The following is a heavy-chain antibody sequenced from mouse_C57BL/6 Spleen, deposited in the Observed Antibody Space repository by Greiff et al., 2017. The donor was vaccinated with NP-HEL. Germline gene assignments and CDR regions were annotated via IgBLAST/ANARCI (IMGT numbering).Heavy chain of an antibody. D-gene: IGHD1-1*01. CDR2: ISYSGST. V-gene: IGHV3-8*01. Sequence: EVQLQESGPGLAKPSQTLSLTCSVTGYSITRDYWNWIRKFPGNKLEYMGYISYSGSTYYNPSLKSRITITRETTKNQYYLQLNSVTTEDTATYYCAKESTVVSHWGQGTLVTVSA. CDR3: AKESTVVSH. J-gene: IGHJ3*01. CDR1: GYSITRDY.